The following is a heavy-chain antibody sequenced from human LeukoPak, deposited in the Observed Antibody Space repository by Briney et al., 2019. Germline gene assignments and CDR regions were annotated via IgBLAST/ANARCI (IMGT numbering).Heavy chain of an antibody. V-gene: IGHV3-33*01. CDR1: GFTFSTYG. CDR3: ARRAGGYSHPYDY. D-gene: IGHD4-23*01. CDR2: INYDGSIK. Sequence: GGSLRLSSAASGFTFSTYGMHWVRQAPGKGLEWVAFINYDGSIKYNADSVKGRFTISRDNLKNTMYLQMNSLRAEDTAVYYCARRAGGYSHPYDYWGQGTLVTVSS. J-gene: IGHJ4*02.